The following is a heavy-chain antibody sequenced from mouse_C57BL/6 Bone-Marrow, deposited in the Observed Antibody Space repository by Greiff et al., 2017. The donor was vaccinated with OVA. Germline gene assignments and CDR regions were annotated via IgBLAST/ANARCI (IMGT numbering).Heavy chain of an antibody. V-gene: IGHV5-17*01. D-gene: IGHD1-1*01. CDR2: ISSGSSTI. CDR3: ARNYYGSSYLYWYFDV. Sequence: DVHLVESGGGLVKPGGSLKLSCAASGFTFSDYGMHWVRQAPEKGLEWVAYISSGSSTIYYADTVKGRFTISRDNAKNTLFLQMTSLRSEDTAMYYCARNYYGSSYLYWYFDVWGTGTTVTVSS. CDR1: GFTFSDYG. J-gene: IGHJ1*03.